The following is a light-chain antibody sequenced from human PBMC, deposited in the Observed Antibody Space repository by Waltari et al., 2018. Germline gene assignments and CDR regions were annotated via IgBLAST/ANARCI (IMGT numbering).Light chain of an antibody. J-gene: IGKJ2*03. CDR3: QQAHSFPYS. Sequence: DIQMTQSPSSVSASVGDRVTITCRASQAINKWLAWFQQTPGKAPKLLIYAGSSLQSGVPSRFSGSGSGVDFTLTISTLQPEDSATYYCQQAHSFPYSFGQGTKLEIK. CDR2: AGS. V-gene: IGKV1-12*01. CDR1: QAINKW.